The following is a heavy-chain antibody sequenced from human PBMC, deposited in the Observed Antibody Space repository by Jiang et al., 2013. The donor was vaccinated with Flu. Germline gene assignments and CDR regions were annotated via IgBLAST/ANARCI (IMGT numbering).Heavy chain of an antibody. D-gene: IGHD6-13*01. CDR3: ARVGAAAHWFDP. Sequence: GLVKPSETLSLTCTVSGGSISSYYWSWIRQPPGKGLEWIGYIYYSGSTNYNPSLKSRVTISVDTSKNQFSLKLSSVTAADTAVYYCARVGAAAHWFDPGAREPWSPSPQ. CDR1: GGSISSYY. J-gene: IGHJ5*02. V-gene: IGHV4-59*01. CDR2: IYYSGST.